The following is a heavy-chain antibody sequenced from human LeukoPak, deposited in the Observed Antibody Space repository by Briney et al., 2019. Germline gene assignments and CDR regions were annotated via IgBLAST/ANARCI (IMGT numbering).Heavy chain of an antibody. V-gene: IGHV4-59*08. J-gene: IGHJ5*02. CDR2: IYYSGST. CDR3: ARHGEGGNCSGGSCYPNWFDP. CDR1: GGSISSYY. Sequence: PSETLSLTCTVSGGSISSYYWSWIRQPPGKGLEWIGYIYYSGSTNYNPSLKSRVTISVDTSKNQFSLKLSSVTAADTAVYYCARHGEGGNCSGGSCYPNWFDPWGQGTLVTVSS. D-gene: IGHD2-15*01.